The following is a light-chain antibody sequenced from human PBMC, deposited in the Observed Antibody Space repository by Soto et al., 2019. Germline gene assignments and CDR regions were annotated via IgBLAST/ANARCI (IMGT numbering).Light chain of an antibody. J-gene: IGKJ1*01. CDR1: QSVNIW. Sequence: IQMTQSPSTLSASVGERVTITCRANQSVNIWLAWYQQKPGQAPKLLIQKASTLQNGAPSRFSGGGSGTDFTLTISNLQPEDFATYYCQQYHVSSRTFGQGTKVDIK. V-gene: IGKV1-5*03. CDR2: KAS. CDR3: QQYHVSSRT.